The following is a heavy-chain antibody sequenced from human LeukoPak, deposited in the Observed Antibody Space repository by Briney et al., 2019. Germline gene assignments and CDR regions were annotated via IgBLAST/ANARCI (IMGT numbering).Heavy chain of an antibody. D-gene: IGHD5-18*01. V-gene: IGHV3-23*01. CDR3: AKVAHTALITGVDY. CDR1: GFAFSYYA. Sequence: GGSLRLSCAASGFAFSYYAMTWVRQAPGKGLEWVSTISGRGDYTYYADSVKGRFTISRDNSKNALYLQMNSLRAEDTAVYYCAKVAHTALITGVDYWGQGTLVTVSS. J-gene: IGHJ4*02. CDR2: ISGRGDYT.